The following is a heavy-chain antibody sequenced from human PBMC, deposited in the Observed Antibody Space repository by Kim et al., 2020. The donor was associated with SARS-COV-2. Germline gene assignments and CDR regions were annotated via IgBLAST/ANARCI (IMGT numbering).Heavy chain of an antibody. D-gene: IGHD6-13*01. Sequence: SETLSLTCSVSGVSVNTHDYFCSWIRQPPGKGLEWIGYMHYSGRTSDNPSLKSRVTTSVDTSKNQFSLKLTSVTAADTAVYYCAILRDTWYVEYWGQGTLVTVSS. V-gene: IGHV4-61*08. CDR1: GVSVNTHDYF. J-gene: IGHJ4*02. CDR3: AILRDTWYVEY. CDR2: MHYSGRT.